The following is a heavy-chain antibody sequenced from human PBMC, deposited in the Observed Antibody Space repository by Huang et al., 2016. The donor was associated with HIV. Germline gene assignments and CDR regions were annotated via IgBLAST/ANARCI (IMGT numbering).Heavy chain of an antibody. J-gene: IGHJ4*02. CDR3: ARGQLGSYGDYDVLY. CDR2: RIPMLGKP. Sequence: QVQLVQSGAEVKTPGSSVKVSCKASGGTFSKYAISWVRQAPGQGLEWMGGRIPMLGKPNYARKFQGRVTITADDSTSTTYVEVSSLRSEDTALYYCARGQLGSYGDYDVLYWGQGTLVTVSS. D-gene: IGHD4-17*01. V-gene: IGHV1-69*13. CDR1: GGTFSKYA.